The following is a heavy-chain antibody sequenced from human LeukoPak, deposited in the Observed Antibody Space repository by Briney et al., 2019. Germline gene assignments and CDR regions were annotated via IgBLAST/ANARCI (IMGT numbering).Heavy chain of an antibody. CDR1: GFTFSSYS. Sequence: PGGSLRLSCAASGFTFSSYSMNWVRQAPGKGLEWVSYISSSSSTIYYADSVKGRFTISRDNAKNSLYLQMNSLRAEDTAVYYCARPPTYYYGSGSYYMAVWGKGTTVTVSS. V-gene: IGHV3-48*01. CDR2: ISSSSSTI. CDR3: ARPPTYYYGSGSYYMAV. J-gene: IGHJ6*03. D-gene: IGHD3-10*01.